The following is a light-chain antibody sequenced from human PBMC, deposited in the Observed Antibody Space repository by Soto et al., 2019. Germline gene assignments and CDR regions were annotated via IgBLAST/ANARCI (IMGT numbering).Light chain of an antibody. Sequence: EIVLTQSPATLSLSPGERATLSCRASQSVSSYLAWYQQNPGQAPRLLIYDASNRATVIPARFSGSGSGTDFTLTSSSLEPEDFAVYYCQQRSNWPLITFGQGTRLEIK. J-gene: IGKJ5*01. CDR3: QQRSNWPLIT. CDR1: QSVSSY. V-gene: IGKV3-11*01. CDR2: DAS.